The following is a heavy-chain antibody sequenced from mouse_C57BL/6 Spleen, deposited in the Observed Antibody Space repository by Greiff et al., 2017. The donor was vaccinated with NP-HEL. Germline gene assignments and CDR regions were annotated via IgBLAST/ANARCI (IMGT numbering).Heavy chain of an antibody. CDR1: GYTFTSYW. CDR2: IHPNSGST. D-gene: IGHD2-2*01. J-gene: IGHJ3*01. Sequence: LQQPGAELVKPGASVKLSCKASGYTFTSYWMHWVKQRPGQGLEWIGMIHPNSGSTNYNEKFKSKATLTVDKSSSTAYMQLSSLTSEDSAVYYCARYYGYDRGFAYWGQGTLVTVSA. V-gene: IGHV1-64*01. CDR3: ARYYGYDRGFAY.